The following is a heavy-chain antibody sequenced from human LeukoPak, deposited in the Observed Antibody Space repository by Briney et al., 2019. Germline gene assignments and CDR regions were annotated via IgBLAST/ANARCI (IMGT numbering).Heavy chain of an antibody. V-gene: IGHV3-7*03. CDR3: ARDPSYSGYDPAFDY. Sequence: PGGSLRLPCAASGFTFSSYWMSWVRQAPGKGLEWVANIKQDGSEEYYVDSVKGRFTISRDNAKNSLYLQMNSLRAEDTAVYYCARDPSYSGYDPAFDYWGQGTLVTVSS. J-gene: IGHJ4*02. D-gene: IGHD5-12*01. CDR1: GFTFSSYW. CDR2: IKQDGSEE.